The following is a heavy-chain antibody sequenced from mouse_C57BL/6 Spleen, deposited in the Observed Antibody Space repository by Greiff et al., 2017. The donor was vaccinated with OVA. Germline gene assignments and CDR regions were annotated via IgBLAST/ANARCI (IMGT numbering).Heavy chain of an antibody. CDR3: AKRGVYYYGSSYVDWYFDV. Sequence: VKLVESGPGLVAPSQSLSITCTVSGFSLTSYGVDWVRQPPGKGLEWLGVIWGGGSTNYNSALMSRLSISKDNSKSQVFLKMNSLQTDDTAMYYCAKRGVYYYGSSYVDWYFDVWGTGTTVTVSS. D-gene: IGHD1-1*01. V-gene: IGHV2-9*01. CDR2: IWGGGST. J-gene: IGHJ1*03. CDR1: GFSLTSYG.